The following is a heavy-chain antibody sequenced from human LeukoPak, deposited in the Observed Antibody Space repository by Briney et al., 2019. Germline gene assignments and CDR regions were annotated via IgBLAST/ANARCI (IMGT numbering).Heavy chain of an antibody. J-gene: IGHJ4*02. CDR1: GYSISSGYY. D-gene: IGHD3-22*01. CDR2: IYHSGST. V-gene: IGHV4-38-2*02. Sequence: SETLSLTCTVSGYSISSGYYWGWIRQPPGKGLEWIGSIYHSGSTYYNPSLKGRVTISVDTSKNQFSLKLSSVTAADTAVYYCARDLYYYDSSGYYVYWGQGTLVTVSS. CDR3: ARDLYYYDSSGYYVY.